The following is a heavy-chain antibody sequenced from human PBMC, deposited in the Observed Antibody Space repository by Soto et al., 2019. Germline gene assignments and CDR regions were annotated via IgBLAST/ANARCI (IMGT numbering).Heavy chain of an antibody. CDR1: GFSFSSYG. CDR2: IWYDGSKK. CDR3: AGGEDSSGYPFPP. V-gene: IGHV3-33*01. D-gene: IGHD3-22*01. J-gene: IGHJ5*02. Sequence: QVQLVESGGGVVQPGRSLRITCATFGFSFSSYGMHWFRQAPGKGLEWVAVIWYDGSKKYYADSVKGRFTISRDNSKKTLYLQMNSLRAEDTALYYCAGGEDSSGYPFPPWGQGTLVTVSS.